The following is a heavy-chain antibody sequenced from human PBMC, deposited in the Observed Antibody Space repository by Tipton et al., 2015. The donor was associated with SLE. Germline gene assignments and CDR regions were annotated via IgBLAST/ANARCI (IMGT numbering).Heavy chain of an antibody. CDR1: GGSISGYY. Sequence: TLSLTCTVSGGSISGYYWGWIRQPPGKGLEWIGSIYHSGSTYYNPSLKSRVTISVDTSKNQFSLKLSSVTAADTAVYYCARHLAAGSSWQGAFDIWGQGTMVTVSS. V-gene: IGHV4-38-2*02. D-gene: IGHD6-13*01. CDR3: ARHLAAGSSWQGAFDI. CDR2: IYHSGST. J-gene: IGHJ3*02.